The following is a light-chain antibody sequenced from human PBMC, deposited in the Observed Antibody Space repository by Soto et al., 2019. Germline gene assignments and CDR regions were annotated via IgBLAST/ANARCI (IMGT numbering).Light chain of an antibody. CDR1: QSVSTY. CDR3: QQYSIWRT. V-gene: IGKV3-15*01. Sequence: EIVMTQSPATLSVSPGERSTLSCRASQSVSTYLAWYQQKPGQAPRLLIYGASTRDTGISARFSGSGSGTEFTLTISSLQSEDFAVYYCQQYSIWRTFGQGTKVDIK. CDR2: GAS. J-gene: IGKJ1*01.